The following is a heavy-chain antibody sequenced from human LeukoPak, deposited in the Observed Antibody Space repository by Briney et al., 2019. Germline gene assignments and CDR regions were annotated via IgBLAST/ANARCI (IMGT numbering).Heavy chain of an antibody. Sequence: GGSLRLSCAASGFTFSSYSMNWVRQAPGKGLEWVSSISSSSSYIYYADSVKGRFTVSRDNAKNSLYLQVNSLRAEDTAVYYCARAEIVVVVAATPIDYYYGMDVWGQGTTVTVSS. CDR2: ISSSSSYI. V-gene: IGHV3-21*01. CDR1: GFTFSSYS. J-gene: IGHJ6*02. CDR3: ARAEIVVVVAATPIDYYYGMDV. D-gene: IGHD2-15*01.